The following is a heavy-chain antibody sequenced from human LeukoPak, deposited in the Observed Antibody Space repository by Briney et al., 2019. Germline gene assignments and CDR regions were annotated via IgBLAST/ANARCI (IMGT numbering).Heavy chain of an antibody. CDR2: INPSGSST. CDR1: GYTFSSYY. J-gene: IGHJ4*02. D-gene: IGHD5-18*01. CDR3: ARDRIQLWSPTREIDY. Sequence: ASVKVSCKASGYTFSSYYMHWVRQLPGQGLEWMGIINPSGSSTSYAQKFQGRVTMTRDTSTSTVYMELSSLRSEDTAVYYCARDRIQLWSPTREIDYWGQGTLVTVSS. V-gene: IGHV1-46*01.